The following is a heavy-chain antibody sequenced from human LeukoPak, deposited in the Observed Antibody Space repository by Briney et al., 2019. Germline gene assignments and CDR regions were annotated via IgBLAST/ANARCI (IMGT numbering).Heavy chain of an antibody. J-gene: IGHJ5*02. V-gene: IGHV3-64D*06. CDR3: TTLLRDDP. D-gene: IGHD2-15*01. CDR1: GFTFGSFA. Sequence: PGGSLRLSCSASGFTFGSFAMHWVRQAPGKGLECVSAISSNGYNTYYADSVKGRFTISRDNSKNTLYLQMSSLRPEDTAAYYCTTLLRDDPWGQGTLVTVSS. CDR2: ISSNGYNT.